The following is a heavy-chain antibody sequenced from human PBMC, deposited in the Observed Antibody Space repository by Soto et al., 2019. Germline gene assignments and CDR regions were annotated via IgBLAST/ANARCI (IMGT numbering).Heavy chain of an antibody. CDR1: AGSITTSY. Sequence: SETLSLTCTVSAGSITTSYWSWIRQPLGKALEWIGYISYRGSTNYNPSLKSRLTISIDTSKSQISLKLTSMTTADTAVYYCASSGIVGREVNTWFDPWGQGTLVTV. CDR2: ISYRGST. D-gene: IGHD3-22*01. J-gene: IGHJ5*02. V-gene: IGHV4-59*01. CDR3: ASSGIVGREVNTWFDP.